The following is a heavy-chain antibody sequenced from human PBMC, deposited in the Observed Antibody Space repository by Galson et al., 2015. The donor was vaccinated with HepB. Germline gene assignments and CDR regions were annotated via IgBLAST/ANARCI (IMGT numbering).Heavy chain of an antibody. Sequence: SLRLSCAASGFTFRTYAMHWVRQAPGKGLEWVTFISSDASNEYYADSVRGRFTISRDNFKNTLYLQMNSLRPEDTAVYYCARDPGKWDHEGMDVWGQGTTVTVSS. J-gene: IGHJ6*02. V-gene: IGHV3-30-3*01. CDR2: ISSDASNE. CDR3: ARDPGKWDHEGMDV. CDR1: GFTFRTYA. D-gene: IGHD1-26*01.